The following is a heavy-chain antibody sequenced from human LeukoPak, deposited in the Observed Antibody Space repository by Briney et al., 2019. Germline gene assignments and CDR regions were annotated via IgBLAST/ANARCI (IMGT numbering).Heavy chain of an antibody. CDR3: AGSYRRRYYFDY. CDR2: IYHTGST. V-gene: IGHV4-38-2*02. CDR1: GYSISSGYF. J-gene: IGHJ4*02. D-gene: IGHD1-26*01. Sequence: SETLSLTCTVSGYSISSGYFWGWIRQPPGKGLEWIGSIYHTGSTYYNPSLKSRVTISVDTSKNQFSLKLSSVTAADTAVYYCAGSYRRRYYFDYWGQGTLVTVSS.